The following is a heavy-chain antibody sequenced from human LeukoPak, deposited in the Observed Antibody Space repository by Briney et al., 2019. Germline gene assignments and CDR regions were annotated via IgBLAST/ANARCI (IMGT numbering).Heavy chain of an antibody. V-gene: IGHV4-39*01. CDR3: ARGEDIVAAGLDY. J-gene: IGHJ4*02. D-gene: IGHD6-13*01. CDR1: GGSISSSTYY. Sequence: PSETLSLTCTVSGGSISSSTYYWGWIRQPPGKGLEWIGSIYYSGTTYYSPSLKSRVTISAGTSQNQFSLKLTSMTAADTAVYYCARGEDIVAAGLDYWGQGTLVTVSS. CDR2: IYYSGTT.